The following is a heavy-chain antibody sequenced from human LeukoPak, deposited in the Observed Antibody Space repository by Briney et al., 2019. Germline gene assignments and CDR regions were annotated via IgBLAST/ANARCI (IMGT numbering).Heavy chain of an antibody. J-gene: IGHJ4*02. Sequence: ASVKVSCKASGYTFTSYGISWVRQAPGQGLEWMGIINPSGGSTSYAQKFQGRVTMTRDTSTSTVYMELSSLRSEDTAVYYCARVGASSSWSYWGQGTLVTVSS. D-gene: IGHD6-13*01. CDR2: INPSGGST. V-gene: IGHV1-46*01. CDR1: GYTFTSYG. CDR3: ARVGASSSWSY.